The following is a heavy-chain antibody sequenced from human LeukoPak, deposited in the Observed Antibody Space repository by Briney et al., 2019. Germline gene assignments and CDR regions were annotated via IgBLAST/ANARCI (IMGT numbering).Heavy chain of an antibody. CDR1: GFTFSSYW. J-gene: IGHJ4*02. V-gene: IGHV3-74*01. CDR2: INSDGSST. Sequence: GGSLRLSCAASGFTFSSYWMHWVRQAPGKGLLWVSRINSDGSSTSYADSVKGRFTISRDNAKNTLYLQMNSLRAEDTAVYYCARRVAAAAAPYYFDYWGQGTLVTVSS. D-gene: IGHD6-13*01. CDR3: ARRVAAAAAPYYFDY.